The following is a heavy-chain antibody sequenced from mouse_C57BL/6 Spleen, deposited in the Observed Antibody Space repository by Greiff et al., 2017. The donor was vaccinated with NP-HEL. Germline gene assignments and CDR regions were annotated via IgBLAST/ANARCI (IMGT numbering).Heavy chain of an antibody. Sequence: EVQLQQSGAELVRPGASVKLSCTASGFNIKDDYMHWVKQRPEQGLEWIGWIDPENGDTEYASKFQGKATITADTSSNTAYLQLSSLTSEDTAVYYCTLRQLRLRGYFDYWGQGTTLTVSS. CDR2: IDPENGDT. V-gene: IGHV14-4*01. CDR1: GFNIKDDY. D-gene: IGHD3-2*02. J-gene: IGHJ2*01. CDR3: TLRQLRLRGYFDY.